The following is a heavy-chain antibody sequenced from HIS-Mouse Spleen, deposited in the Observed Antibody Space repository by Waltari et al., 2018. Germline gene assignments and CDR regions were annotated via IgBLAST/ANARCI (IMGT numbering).Heavy chain of an antibody. V-gene: IGHV4-39*07. D-gene: IGHD6-13*01. CDR1: GGSISSSSYY. J-gene: IGHJ2*01. CDR2: IYYSGST. CDR3: AREIPYSSSWYDWYFDL. Sequence: QLQLQESGPGLVKPSETLSLTCTVSGGSISSSSYYWGWIRQPPGKGLEWIGSIYYSGSTYSNPCLKSRVTISVDTSKNQFSLKLSSVTAADTAVYYCAREIPYSSSWYDWYFDLWGRGTLVTVSS.